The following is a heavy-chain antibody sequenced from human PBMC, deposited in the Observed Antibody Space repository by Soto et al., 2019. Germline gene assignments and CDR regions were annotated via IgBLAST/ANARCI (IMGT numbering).Heavy chain of an antibody. Sequence: QVQLVQSGAEVKKPGASVKVSCKASGYTFTSYGISWVRQAPGQGLEWMGWISAYNGNTNYAQKLQGRVTMTTDTSTSTAYTELRSLRCDDTAVYDCSRVSSSSSWFDHWGQGTLVTVS. V-gene: IGHV1-18*01. CDR2: ISAYNGNT. J-gene: IGHJ5*02. CDR3: SRVSSSSSWFDH. CDR1: GYTFTSYG. D-gene: IGHD6-6*01.